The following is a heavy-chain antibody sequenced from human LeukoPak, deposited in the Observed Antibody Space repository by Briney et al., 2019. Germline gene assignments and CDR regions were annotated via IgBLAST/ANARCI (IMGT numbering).Heavy chain of an antibody. J-gene: IGHJ4*02. D-gene: IGHD3-9*01. CDR1: AFTFSSYS. CDR2: ISSSSSYI. CDR3: ARDSNYDILTGYYSYYFDY. V-gene: IGHV3-21*01. Sequence: PGGSLRLSCAASAFTFSSYSMNWVRQAPGKGLEWVSSISSSSSYIYYADSVKGRFTISRDNAKNSLYLQMNSLRAEDTAVYYCARDSNYDILTGYYSYYFDYWGQGTLVTVSS.